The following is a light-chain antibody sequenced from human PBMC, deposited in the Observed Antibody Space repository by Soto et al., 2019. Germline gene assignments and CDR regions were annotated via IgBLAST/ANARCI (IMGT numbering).Light chain of an antibody. CDR3: QQLNSDPIT. CDR2: AAS. Sequence: DIQLTQSSSFLSASVGDRVTITCRASQDISTFLTWYQQKPGKAPKLLIFAASTLQSGVPSRFSGSGSAAEITHPLSGLQPEDFATYYCQQLNSDPITFGQGTRLEIK. J-gene: IGKJ5*01. V-gene: IGKV1-9*01. CDR1: QDISTF.